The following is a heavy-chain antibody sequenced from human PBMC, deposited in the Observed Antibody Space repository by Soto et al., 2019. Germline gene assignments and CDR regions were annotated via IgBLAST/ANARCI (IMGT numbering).Heavy chain of an antibody. CDR2: ISAYNGNT. CDR3: ARDLHSGSYSDAFDI. J-gene: IGHJ3*02. Sequence: ASVKVSCKASGYTFTSFGLSWVRQAPGQGLEWMGWISAYNGNTNYAQKLQGRVTMTTDTSTSTAYMELRSLRSDDTSVYYCARDLHSGSYSDAFDIWGQGTMVTVSS. D-gene: IGHD1-26*01. V-gene: IGHV1-18*04. CDR1: GYTFTSFG.